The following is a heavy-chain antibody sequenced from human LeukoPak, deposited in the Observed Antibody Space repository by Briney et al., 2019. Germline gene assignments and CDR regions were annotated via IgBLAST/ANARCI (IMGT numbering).Heavy chain of an antibody. J-gene: IGHJ4*02. Sequence: PGGSLRLSCAASGFTFSSYAMHWVRQAPGKGLEWVAVISYDGSNKYYADSVKGRLTISRDNSKNTLYLQMNSLRAEDTAVYYCARAQEVVTAVPLDYWGQGTLVTVSS. CDR2: ISYDGSNK. V-gene: IGHV3-30*04. CDR1: GFTFSSYA. D-gene: IGHD2-21*02. CDR3: ARAQEVVTAVPLDY.